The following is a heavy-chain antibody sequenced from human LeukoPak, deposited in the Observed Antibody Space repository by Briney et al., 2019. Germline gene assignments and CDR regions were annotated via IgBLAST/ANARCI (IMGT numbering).Heavy chain of an antibody. CDR2: IRTDGGTK. V-gene: IGHV3-74*01. CDR1: GFTLSSFA. CDR3: ARDWAWGGFDH. D-gene: IGHD3-16*01. J-gene: IGHJ4*02. Sequence: PGGSLRLSCVSGFTLSSFAMTWVRQAPGKGLAWVSRIRTDGGTKYYADSVKGRFTVSRDNARNTLYLQMDSLRVDDTAVYYCARDWAWGGFDHWGQGTLVTVSS.